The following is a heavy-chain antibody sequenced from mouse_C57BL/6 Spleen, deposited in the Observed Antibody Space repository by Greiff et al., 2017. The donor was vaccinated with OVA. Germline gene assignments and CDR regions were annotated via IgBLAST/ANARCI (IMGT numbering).Heavy chain of an antibody. D-gene: IGHD2-13*01. CDR2: IDPEDGET. Sequence: EVKLQESGAELVKPGASVKLSCTASGFKFKDSYMHWVKQRTEQGLEWIGRIDPEDGETKYAPKCQGKATITADTSSNTAYLQRSSLTSEDTAVYYCARGEGYYFDYWGQGTTLTVSS. CDR3: ARGEGYYFDY. V-gene: IGHV14-2*01. J-gene: IGHJ2*01. CDR1: GFKFKDSY.